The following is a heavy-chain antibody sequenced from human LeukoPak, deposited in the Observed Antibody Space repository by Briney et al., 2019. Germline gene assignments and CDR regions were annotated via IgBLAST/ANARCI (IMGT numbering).Heavy chain of an antibody. D-gene: IGHD3-3*01. J-gene: IGHJ5*02. Sequence: GGSLRPSCTASGFTFSSDWMNWVRQAPGKGLEWVARTKYDGSVESYADSVRGRFTTSRDNAKNSLYLQMNSLRSEDTALYSCARDFVLGPPLVALDPWGQGTLVTVSS. V-gene: IGHV3-7*01. CDR2: TKYDGSVE. CDR1: GFTFSSDW. CDR3: ARDFVLGPPLVALDP.